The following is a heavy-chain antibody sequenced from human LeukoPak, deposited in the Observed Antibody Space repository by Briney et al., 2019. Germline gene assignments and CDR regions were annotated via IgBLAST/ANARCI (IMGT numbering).Heavy chain of an antibody. J-gene: IGHJ5*02. Sequence: SETLSLTCAVYGGSFSGYYWSWIRQPPGKGRKGIGEINHSGSTNYTPSLKSRVTISVDTSKNQFSLKLSSVTAADTAVYYCARGGDVRWLRRIPGWFDPWGQGTLVTVSS. CDR1: GGSFSGYY. CDR2: INHSGST. CDR3: ARGGDVRWLRRIPGWFDP. V-gene: IGHV4-34*01. D-gene: IGHD5-12*01.